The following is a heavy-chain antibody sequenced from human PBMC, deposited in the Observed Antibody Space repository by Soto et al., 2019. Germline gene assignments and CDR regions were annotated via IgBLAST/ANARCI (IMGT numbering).Heavy chain of an antibody. Sequence: EVQLVDSGGGLVQPGGSLRLSCAASGFIFSNYVMSWVRQAPGKGLEWVSSISDSGGTSYYADSVKGRFTISRDNSKNTVYLRMNRLRAEDTAIYYCAKRPRALLTFDYWGQGTLVTVSS. CDR1: GFIFSNYV. D-gene: IGHD1-26*01. CDR3: AKRPRALLTFDY. CDR2: ISDSGGTS. J-gene: IGHJ4*02. V-gene: IGHV3-23*04.